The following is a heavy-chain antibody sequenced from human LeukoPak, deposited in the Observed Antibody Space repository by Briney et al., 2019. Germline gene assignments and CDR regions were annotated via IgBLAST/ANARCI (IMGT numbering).Heavy chain of an antibody. D-gene: IGHD3-3*01. CDR1: GFTFSSYS. CDR2: ISSSSSTI. V-gene: IGHV3-48*01. J-gene: IGHJ5*02. CDR3: ARDNIPDLWSGSFDP. Sequence: PGGFLRLSCAASGFTFSSYSMNWVRQAPGKGLEWVSYISSSSSTIYYADSVKGRFTTSGDNAKNSLYLQMNSLRAEDTAVYYCARDNIPDLWSGSFDPWGQGTLVTVSS.